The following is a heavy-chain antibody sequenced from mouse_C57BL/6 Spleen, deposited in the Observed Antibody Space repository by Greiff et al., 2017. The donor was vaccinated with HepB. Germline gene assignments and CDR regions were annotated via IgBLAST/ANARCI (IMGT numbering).Heavy chain of an antibody. CDR2: ISYSGST. Sequence: VQLQQSGPGLVKPSQSLSLTCTVTGYSITSGYGWNWIRQFPGNKLEWMGYISYSGSTNYNPSLKSRISITRDTSKNQFFLQLNSVTTEETATYYCARTARIKYWGQGTTLIVSS. J-gene: IGHJ2*01. CDR3: ARTARIKY. V-gene: IGHV3-2*02. D-gene: IGHD1-2*01. CDR1: GYSITSGYG.